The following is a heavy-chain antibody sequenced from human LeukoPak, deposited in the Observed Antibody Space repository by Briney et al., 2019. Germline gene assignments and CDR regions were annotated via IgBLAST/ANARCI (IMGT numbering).Heavy chain of an antibody. J-gene: IGHJ6*02. CDR3: ARDSPIGVVVTATPYFYYGMAV. V-gene: IGHV3-21*01. CDR1: GLTLSSYT. D-gene: IGHD2-15*01. Sequence: GGSLRLSCVASGLTLSSYTMNWVRQAPGRGLEWVSSISSSSGHIYYADSLKGRFTISRDNAKNSLYLQMNSPRAEDTAVYYCARDSPIGVVVTATPYFYYGMAVWGRGTTVTVSS. CDR2: ISSSSGHI.